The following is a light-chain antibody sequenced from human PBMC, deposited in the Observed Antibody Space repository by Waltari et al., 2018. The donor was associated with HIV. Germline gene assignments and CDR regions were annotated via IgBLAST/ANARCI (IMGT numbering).Light chain of an antibody. CDR1: SSNIGSNY. CDR2: RNN. Sequence: QSVLTQPPSASGTPGQRVTIPRSGSSSNIGSNYVYWYQQLPGTTPKLLIYRNNQRPSGVPDRFSGSKSGTSASLAISGLRSEDEADYYCAAWDDSLSGWVFGGGTKLTAL. J-gene: IGLJ3*02. V-gene: IGLV1-47*01. CDR3: AAWDDSLSGWV.